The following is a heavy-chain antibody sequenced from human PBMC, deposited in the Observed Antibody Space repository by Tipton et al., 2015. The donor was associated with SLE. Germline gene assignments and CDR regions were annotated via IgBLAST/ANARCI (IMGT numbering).Heavy chain of an antibody. CDR2: VHTSGRT. CDR1: GDSVRTNY. CDR3: ARTDGGGATFFVH. D-gene: IGHD3-16*01. Sequence: GLVKPSETLSLTCSVSGDSVRTNYWNWIRQPAGKGLEWIGRVHTSGRTLYSPSLSSRVIVSADTSKNQFSLKLTSVIAADTALYYCARTDGGGATFFVHWGQGTLVTVSS. V-gene: IGHV4-4*07. J-gene: IGHJ4*02.